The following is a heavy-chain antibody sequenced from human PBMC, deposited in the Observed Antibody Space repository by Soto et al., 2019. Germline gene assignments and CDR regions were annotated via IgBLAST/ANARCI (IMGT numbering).Heavy chain of an antibody. CDR2: IWYDGSNK. CDR1: GFTFSSYG. Sequence: GGSLRLSCAASGFTFSSYGMRWVRQAPGKGLEWVAVIWYDGSNKYYADSVKGRFTISRDNSKNTLYLQMNSLRAEDTAVYYCASASIAAAGTDYWGQGTLVTVSS. J-gene: IGHJ4*02. D-gene: IGHD6-13*01. CDR3: ASASIAAAGTDY. V-gene: IGHV3-33*01.